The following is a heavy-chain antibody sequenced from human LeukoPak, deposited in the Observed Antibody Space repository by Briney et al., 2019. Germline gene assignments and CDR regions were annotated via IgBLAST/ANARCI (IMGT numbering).Heavy chain of an antibody. CDR1: GFTVSSNY. D-gene: IGHD6-19*01. V-gene: IGHV3-53*05. Sequence: PGGSLRLSCAASGFTVSSNYMSWVRQAPGKGLEWVSVIYSGGSTYYADSVKGRFTISRDNSKNTLYLQMNSLRSEDTAVYYCAKGSPGYSSGWLDYWGQGTLVTVSS. J-gene: IGHJ4*02. CDR3: AKGSPGYSSGWLDY. CDR2: IYSGGST.